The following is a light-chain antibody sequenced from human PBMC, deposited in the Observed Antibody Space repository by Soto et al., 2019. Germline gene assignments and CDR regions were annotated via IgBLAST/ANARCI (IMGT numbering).Light chain of an antibody. V-gene: IGKV3-15*01. Sequence: EIVMTQSPATLSVSPGERVTLSCRASQSISNNLAWYHQKPGQAPRLLIHGASTRATGLPVRFSGSGSGTEFTLTISSLQPEDFAVYYCQQYNGWPRTFGQGTKVEMK. CDR1: QSISNN. CDR2: GAS. J-gene: IGKJ1*01. CDR3: QQYNGWPRT.